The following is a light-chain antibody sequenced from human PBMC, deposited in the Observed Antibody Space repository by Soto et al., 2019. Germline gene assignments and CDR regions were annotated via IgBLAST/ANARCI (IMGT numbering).Light chain of an antibody. CDR1: QSVSGSY. CDR2: GAS. J-gene: IGKJ1*01. Sequence: EIVLTQSPGTLSLSPGERATLSCRASQSVSGSYLAWYQQKPGQAPRLLIYGASSRATGIPDRFSGSGSGTDFTLTISRLEPEDFAVYYCQQSGAFGQGTKVDIK. V-gene: IGKV3-20*01. CDR3: QQSGA.